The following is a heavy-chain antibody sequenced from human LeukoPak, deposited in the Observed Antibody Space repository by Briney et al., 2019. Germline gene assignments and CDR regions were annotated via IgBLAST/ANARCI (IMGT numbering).Heavy chain of an antibody. CDR2: IYYSGST. CDR3: ARHTYSSSFDY. J-gene: IGHJ4*02. D-gene: IGHD6-6*01. Sequence: ETLSLTCTVSGGSISSSSYYWGWIRQPPGKGLEWIGSIYYSGSTYYNPSLKSRVTISVDTSKNQFSLKLSSVTAADTAVYYCARHTYSSSFDYWGQGTLVTVSS. CDR1: GGSISSSSYY. V-gene: IGHV4-39*01.